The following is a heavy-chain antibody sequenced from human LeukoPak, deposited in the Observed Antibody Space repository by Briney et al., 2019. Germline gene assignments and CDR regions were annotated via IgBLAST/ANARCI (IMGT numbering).Heavy chain of an antibody. V-gene: IGHV1-2*02. CDR1: GYSFTSSG. CDR2: INPNSGGT. D-gene: IGHD3-10*01. J-gene: IGHJ4*02. CDR3: ARDSLRGVIEG. Sequence: ASVKVSCKASGYSFTSSGFSWVRQAPGQGLEWMGWINPNSGGTNYAQKFQGRVTMTRDTSISTAYMELSRLRSDDTAVYYCARDSLRGVIEGWGQGTLVTVSS.